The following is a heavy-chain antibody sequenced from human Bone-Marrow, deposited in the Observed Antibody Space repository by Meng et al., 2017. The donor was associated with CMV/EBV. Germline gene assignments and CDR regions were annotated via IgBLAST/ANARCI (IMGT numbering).Heavy chain of an antibody. CDR2: IRSKAYGGTT. V-gene: IGHV3-49*04. J-gene: IGHJ6*01. D-gene: IGHD3-3*01. CDR3: VRDYYDFWSGYWLGYAPMLYGMDV. Sequence: SCTASGFTLGDYAMSWVRQAPGKGLEWVGFIRSKAYGGTTEYAASVKGRFTISRDNAKNTLYLQMNSLRAEDTAVYYCVRDYYDFWSGYWLGYAPMLYGMDVWGQGTTVTGYS. CDR1: GFTLGDYA.